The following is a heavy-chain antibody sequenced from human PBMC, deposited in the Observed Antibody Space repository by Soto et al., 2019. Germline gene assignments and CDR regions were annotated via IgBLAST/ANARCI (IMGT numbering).Heavy chain of an antibody. D-gene: IGHD6-6*01. V-gene: IGHV2-5*02. CDR3: AHILRQLVVGGAFDI. CDR1: GFSLSTSGVG. CDR2: IYWDDDK. J-gene: IGHJ3*02. Sequence: QITLKESGPTLVNPTQTLTLTCTFSGFSLSTSGVGVGWIRQPPGKALEWLALIYWDDDKRYSPSLKSRPTITKDNSKNQVVLTMTNMDPVDTATYYGAHILRQLVVGGAFDIWGEGTMVTVSS.